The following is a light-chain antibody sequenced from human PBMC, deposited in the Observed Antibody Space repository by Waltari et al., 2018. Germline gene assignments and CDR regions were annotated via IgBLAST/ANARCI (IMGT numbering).Light chain of an antibody. V-gene: IGKV3-11*01. CDR1: QSINNY. CDR2: SAS. J-gene: IGKJ1*01. Sequence: EIVLTQSPATLSLSPGERATLSCRASQSINNYLAWYQQKPGQAPRLLIYSASNRATGIPARFSGSGSGTDFFLTISSLDPEDFAVYYCQQRSSWPRTFGQGTRVEIK. CDR3: QQRSSWPRT.